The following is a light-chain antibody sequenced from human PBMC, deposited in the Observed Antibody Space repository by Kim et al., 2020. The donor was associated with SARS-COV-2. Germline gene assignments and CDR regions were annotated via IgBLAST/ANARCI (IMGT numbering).Light chain of an antibody. J-gene: IGLJ3*02. Sequence: SSELTQDPAVSVALGQTVSLTCRGDILIDSYPSWYHQRPGQAPKLVNSGRERRPSGIPDRFSASSLGNTASLTITGTQAEGEGDYYCYKSDNSGLLWVFG. CDR2: GRE. CDR1: ILIDSY. CDR3: YKSDNSGLLWV. V-gene: IGLV3-19*01.